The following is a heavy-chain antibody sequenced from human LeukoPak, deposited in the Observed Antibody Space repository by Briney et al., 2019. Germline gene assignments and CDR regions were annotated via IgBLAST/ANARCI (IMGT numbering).Heavy chain of an antibody. J-gene: IGHJ5*02. V-gene: IGHV4-61*02. CDR1: GGSISSSSYY. Sequence: PSETLSLTCTVSGGSISSSSYYWSWIRQPAGKGLEWIGRIYTSGSTNYNPSLKSRVTMSVDTSKNQFSLKLSSVTAADTAVYYCARDSRFSYLYCSSTSCYPGGWFDPWGQGTLVTVSS. CDR3: ARDSRFSYLYCSSTSCYPGGWFDP. D-gene: IGHD2-2*01. CDR2: IYTSGST.